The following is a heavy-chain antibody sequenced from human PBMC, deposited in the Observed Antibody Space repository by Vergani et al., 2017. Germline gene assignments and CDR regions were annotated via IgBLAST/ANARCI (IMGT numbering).Heavy chain of an antibody. CDR3: AVKRGTAAGDYFDY. CDR1: GGTFGSHT. CDR2: VIPHLEIT. D-gene: IGHD6-13*01. J-gene: IGHJ4*02. V-gene: IGHV1-69*02. Sequence: QVQLEQSGAEVKKPGSSVTVSCRASGGTFGSHTISWVRQAPGQGLEWVGRVIPHLEITTLAQHLQGRVIITADKSTSTAYMELSSLRSEDTAVYYCAVKRGTAAGDYFDYWGQGTLVTVSS.